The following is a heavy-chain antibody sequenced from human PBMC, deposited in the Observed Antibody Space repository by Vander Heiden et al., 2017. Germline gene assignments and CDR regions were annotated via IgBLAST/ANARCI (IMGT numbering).Heavy chain of an antibody. CDR2: ISYDGSNK. V-gene: IGHV3-30-3*01. CDR1: GFTFSSYA. D-gene: IGHD2-2*01. CDR3: ARGEDIVVVPAASPRTYYYYGMDV. Sequence: QVQLVESVGGVVQPGRSLRLSCAASGFTFSSYAMHWVRQAPGKGLEWVAVISYDGSNKYYADSVKGRFTISRDNSKNTLYLQMNSLRAEDTAVYYCARGEDIVVVPAASPRTYYYYGMDVWGQGTTVTVSS. J-gene: IGHJ6*02.